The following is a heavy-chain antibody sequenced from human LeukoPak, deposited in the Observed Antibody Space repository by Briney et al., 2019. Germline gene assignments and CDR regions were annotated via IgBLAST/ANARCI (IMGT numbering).Heavy chain of an antibody. V-gene: IGHV3-30-3*01. CDR2: ISYDGSNK. CDR3: ARDVRGYYGSGSPSDY. D-gene: IGHD3-10*01. CDR1: GFTFSSYA. J-gene: IGHJ4*02. Sequence: GRSLRLSCAASGFTFSSYAMHWVRQAPGKGLEWVAVISYDGSNKYYADSVKGRFTISRDNSKNTLYLQMNSLRAEDTAVYYCARDVRGYYGSGSPSDYWGQGTLVTVSS.